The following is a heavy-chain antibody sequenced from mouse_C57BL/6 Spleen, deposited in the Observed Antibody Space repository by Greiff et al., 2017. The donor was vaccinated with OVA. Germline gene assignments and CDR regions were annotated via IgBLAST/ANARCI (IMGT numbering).Heavy chain of an antibody. D-gene: IGHD1-1*01. V-gene: IGHV1-15*01. CDR1: GYTFTDYE. J-gene: IGHJ2*01. CDR3: TRWGFTTVVGYFDY. Sequence: QVQLKQSGAELVRPGASVTLSCKASGYTFTDYEMHWVKQTPVHGLEWIGAIDPETGGTAYNQKFKGKAILTADKSSSTAYMELRSLTSEDSADYYCTRWGFTTVVGYFDYWGQGTTLTVSS. CDR2: IDPETGGT.